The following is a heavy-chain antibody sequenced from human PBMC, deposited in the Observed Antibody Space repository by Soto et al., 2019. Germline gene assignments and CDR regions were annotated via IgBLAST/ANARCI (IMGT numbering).Heavy chain of an antibody. D-gene: IGHD4-17*01. Sequence: QVQLQESGPGLVKPSQTLSLTCTVSGGSISSGTYYWSWIRQPPGKGLEWMGYIYHSGSSQYNPSLKSRVTVSIDTSNNQFSLELRSVTAADTAVYYCARDLLDTTVDYYFDYWGPGRLVTVSS. CDR1: GGSISSGTYY. CDR2: IYHSGSS. J-gene: IGHJ4*02. CDR3: ARDLLDTTVDYYFDY. V-gene: IGHV4-30-4*01.